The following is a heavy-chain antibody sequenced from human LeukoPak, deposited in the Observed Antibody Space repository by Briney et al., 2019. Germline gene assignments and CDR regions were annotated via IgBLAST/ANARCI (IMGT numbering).Heavy chain of an antibody. Sequence: SETLSLTCAVYGGSFSGYHWSWIRQPPGKGLEWIGEINHSGSTNYNPSLKSRVIISVDTSKNQFTLKLSSVTAADTAVYYCARGHRHRYSSGWLHYWGQGTLVTVSS. D-gene: IGHD6-19*01. CDR1: GGSFSGYH. CDR3: ARGHRHRYSSGWLHY. J-gene: IGHJ4*02. V-gene: IGHV4-34*01. CDR2: INHSGST.